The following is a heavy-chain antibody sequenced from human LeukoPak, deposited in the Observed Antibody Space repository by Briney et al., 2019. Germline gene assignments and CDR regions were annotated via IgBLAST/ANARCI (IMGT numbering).Heavy chain of an antibody. Sequence: GGSLGLSCAASGFTFSSYAMHWVSQAPGKGLEYVSAISSNGGSTYYTDSVKGRFTIYRDNSKNTLYLQMSSLRAEDTAVYYCVNVPHRATIFTQGFDYWGQGTLVTVSS. V-gene: IGHV3-64D*09. CDR1: GFTFSSYA. J-gene: IGHJ4*02. CDR2: ISSNGGST. CDR3: VNVPHRATIFTQGFDY. D-gene: IGHD3-3*01.